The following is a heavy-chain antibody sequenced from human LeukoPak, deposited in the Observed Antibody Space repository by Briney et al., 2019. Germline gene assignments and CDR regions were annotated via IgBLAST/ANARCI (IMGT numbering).Heavy chain of an antibody. CDR2: IDPSDSHT. CDR1: GYSFTSYW. CDR3: VSEYSSTSDAFDF. Sequence: GESLKISCKGSGYSFTSYWISWVRQMPGKDLEWMGRIDPSDSHTNYSPSFQGHVTISADKSISTAYLQWSSLEASDTAMYYCVSEYSSTSDAFDFWGQGTMVTLS. V-gene: IGHV5-10-1*01. D-gene: IGHD6-13*01. J-gene: IGHJ3*01.